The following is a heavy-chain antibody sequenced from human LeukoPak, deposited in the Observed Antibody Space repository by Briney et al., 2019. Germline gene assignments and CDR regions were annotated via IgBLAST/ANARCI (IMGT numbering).Heavy chain of an antibody. CDR3: TRAAARAFDL. Sequence: SQTLSLTCAISGDSVSSYNAAWNWIRQSPSRGLEWLGRTYYRSKWGNDYAVSVKGRITIDPDTSKNQFSLQLNSVTHEDTAVYYCTRAAARAFDLWGQGTTVTVSS. CDR1: GDSVSSYNAA. D-gene: IGHD6-25*01. J-gene: IGHJ3*01. CDR2: TYYRSKWGN. V-gene: IGHV6-1*01.